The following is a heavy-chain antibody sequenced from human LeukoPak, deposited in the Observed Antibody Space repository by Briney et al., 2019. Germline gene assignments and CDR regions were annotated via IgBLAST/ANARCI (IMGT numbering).Heavy chain of an antibody. J-gene: IGHJ3*02. V-gene: IGHV4-38-2*02. Sequence: KPSETLSLTCAVSGYSISSGYYWGWIRQPPGKGVEWIGSIYHSGSTYYNPSLKSRVTISVDTSKNQLSLKLSSVTAAVTAVYYCARDCGGDCSDAFDIWGQGTMVTVSS. D-gene: IGHD2-21*02. CDR1: GYSISSGYY. CDR3: ARDCGGDCSDAFDI. CDR2: IYHSGST.